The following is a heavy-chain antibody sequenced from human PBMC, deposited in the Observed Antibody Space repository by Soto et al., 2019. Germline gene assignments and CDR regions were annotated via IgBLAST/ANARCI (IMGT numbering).Heavy chain of an antibody. J-gene: IGHJ5*02. D-gene: IGHD5-12*01. CDR2: ISTYSGDA. Sequence: ASVKVSCKASGYTFFTYDISWVRQAPGQGLEWMGWISTYSGDAKYAQKFQGRVTMTTDTSTTTAYLELRSLRSDDTAVYYCARHHGPTTSENWFDPWGQGTLVTVSS. CDR3: ARHHGPTTSENWFDP. CDR1: GYTFFTYD. V-gene: IGHV1-18*01.